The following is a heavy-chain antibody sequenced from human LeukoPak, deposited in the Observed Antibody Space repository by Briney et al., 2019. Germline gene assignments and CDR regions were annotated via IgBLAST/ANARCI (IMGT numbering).Heavy chain of an antibody. D-gene: IGHD5-18*01. J-gene: IGHJ3*02. CDR3: AKVGGYSYGYDDAFDI. V-gene: IGHV3-21*04. CDR1: GFTFSSYS. CDR2: ISSSSSYI. Sequence: PGGSLRLSCAASGFTFSSYSMNWVRQAPGKGLEWVSSISSSSSYIYYADSVKGRFTISRDNAKNSLYLQMNSLRAEDTAVYYCAKVGGYSYGYDDAFDIWGQGTMVTVSS.